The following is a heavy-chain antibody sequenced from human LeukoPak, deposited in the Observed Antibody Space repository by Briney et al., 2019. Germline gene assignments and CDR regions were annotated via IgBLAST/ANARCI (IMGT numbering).Heavy chain of an antibody. CDR3: ARGHVTGSDRHWDY. CDR1: GFSFRHYW. V-gene: IGHV3-74*01. J-gene: IGHJ4*02. Sequence: PGRSLCLSCAASGFSFRHYWMHWVRQAPAGGLMWVSRIYGDGSGATYADSVKGRFTISRDIAKNTLYLQMSSLRAEDTAVYYCARGHVTGSDRHWDYWGQGTLAIVSS. CDR2: IYGDGSGA. D-gene: IGHD2-21*02.